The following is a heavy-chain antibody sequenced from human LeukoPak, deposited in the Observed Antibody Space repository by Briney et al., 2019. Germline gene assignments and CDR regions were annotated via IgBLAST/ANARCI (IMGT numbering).Heavy chain of an antibody. D-gene: IGHD3-10*01. V-gene: IGHV3-7*04. CDR2: IKQDASEK. CDR3: ARDGWRFGELSDY. J-gene: IGHJ4*02. Sequence: GGSLRLSCAASGFTFSNYWMSWVRQAPGKGLEWVANIKQDASEKYYVNSVKGRFTIFRDNAKNSLNLQMNSLRPEDTAVYYCARDGWRFGELSDYWGQGTLVTVSS. CDR1: GFTFSNYW.